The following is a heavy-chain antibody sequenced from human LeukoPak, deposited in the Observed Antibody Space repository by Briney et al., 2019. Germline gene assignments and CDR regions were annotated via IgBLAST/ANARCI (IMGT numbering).Heavy chain of an antibody. V-gene: IGHV3-23*01. CDR1: GFTFSSSA. D-gene: IGHD1-26*01. Sequence: GGSLRLSCAASGFTFSSSAMSWVRQAPGKGLEWVSAISNNGGYTYYADSVQGRFTISRDNSKNTLYLQMNSLRAEDTAVYYCAKTPQRVGATVFDIWGQGTMVTVSS. CDR2: ISNNGGYT. CDR3: AKTPQRVGATVFDI. J-gene: IGHJ3*02.